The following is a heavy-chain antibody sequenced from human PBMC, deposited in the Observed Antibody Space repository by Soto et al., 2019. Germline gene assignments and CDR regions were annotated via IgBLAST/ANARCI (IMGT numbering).Heavy chain of an antibody. D-gene: IGHD3-22*01. CDR2: IDWDDDK. CDR1: GFSLSTSGMC. Sequence: SGPTLVNPTQPLTLTCTFSGFSLSTSGMCVSWIRQPPGKALEWLALIDWDDDKYYSTSLKTRLTISKDTSKNQVVLTMTNMDPVDTATYYCARIALGHYYDSSGYFDYWGQGTRVTVSS. V-gene: IGHV2-70*01. J-gene: IGHJ4*02. CDR3: ARIALGHYYDSSGYFDY.